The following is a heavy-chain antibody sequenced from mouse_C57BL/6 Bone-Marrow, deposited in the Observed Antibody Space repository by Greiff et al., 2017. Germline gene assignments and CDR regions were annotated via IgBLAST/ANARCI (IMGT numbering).Heavy chain of an antibody. CDR2: IDPSDSYT. V-gene: IGHV1-69*01. D-gene: IGHD1-1*01. CDR3: ARDHYGSSYWYFDV. CDR1: GYTFTSYW. Sequence: VQLQQPGAELVMPGASVKLSCKASGYTFTSYWMHWVKQRPGQGLEWIGAIDPSDSYTNYNQKFKGKSTLTVVKSSSTAYMQLSSLTSEDSAVYYWARDHYGSSYWYFDVWGTRTTGTVST. J-gene: IGHJ1*03.